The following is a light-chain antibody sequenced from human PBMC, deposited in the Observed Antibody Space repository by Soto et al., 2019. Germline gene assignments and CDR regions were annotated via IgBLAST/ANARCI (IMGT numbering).Light chain of an antibody. CDR2: AAS. CDR1: QSISNY. V-gene: IGKV1-39*01. J-gene: IGKJ1*01. Sequence: DIQMTQSPSSLSASVGDRVTITCRASQSISNYLNWYQQKPGKAPKLLIYAASSLQSGVPSRFSGSGSGTDFTLTISSLQPEDFATYDCQQSYSNPRTFGQGTKVEIK. CDR3: QQSYSNPRT.